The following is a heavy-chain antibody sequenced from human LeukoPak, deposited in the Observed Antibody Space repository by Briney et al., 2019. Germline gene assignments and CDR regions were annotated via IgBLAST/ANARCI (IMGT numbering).Heavy chain of an antibody. CDR1: GGSISSGSYY. CDR3: AGLDLGFHYYDSSGYYGWFDP. Sequence: SETLSLTCTVSGGSISSGSYYWGWIRQPPGKGLEWIGSIYYSGSTYYNPSLKSRVTISVDTSKNQFSLKLSSVTAADTAVYYCAGLDLGFHYYDSSGYYGWFDPWGQGTLVTVSS. J-gene: IGHJ5*02. CDR2: IYYSGST. D-gene: IGHD3-22*01. V-gene: IGHV4-39*01.